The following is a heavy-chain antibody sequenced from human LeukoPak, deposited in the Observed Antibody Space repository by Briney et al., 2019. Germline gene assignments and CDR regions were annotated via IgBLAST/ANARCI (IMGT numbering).Heavy chain of an antibody. Sequence: GGSLRLSCAASGFTFSNYAMSWVRQAPGKGLEWVSAINGSDFITYYADAVKGRFTISTDNYKNTLYLQMNSLRAEDTAVYYCAKWGDYDVLTGYYDPDYWGQGTLVTVSS. D-gene: IGHD3-9*01. CDR2: INGSDFIT. V-gene: IGHV3-23*01. J-gene: IGHJ4*02. CDR3: AKWGDYDVLTGYYDPDY. CDR1: GFTFSNYA.